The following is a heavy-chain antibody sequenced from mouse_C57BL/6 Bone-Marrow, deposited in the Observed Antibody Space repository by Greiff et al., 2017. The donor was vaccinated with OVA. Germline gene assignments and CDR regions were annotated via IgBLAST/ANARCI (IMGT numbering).Heavy chain of an antibody. CDR1: GFTFSDYG. V-gene: IGHV5-17*01. Sequence: EVMLVESGGGLVKPGGSLKLSCAASGFTFSDYGMHWVRQAPEKGLEWVAYISSGSSTIYYADTVTGRFTISRDNAKNTLFLQMTSLRSEDTAMYYCANLYYSNPYYAMDYWGQGTSVTVSS. J-gene: IGHJ4*01. CDR2: ISSGSSTI. CDR3: ANLYYSNPYYAMDY. D-gene: IGHD2-5*01.